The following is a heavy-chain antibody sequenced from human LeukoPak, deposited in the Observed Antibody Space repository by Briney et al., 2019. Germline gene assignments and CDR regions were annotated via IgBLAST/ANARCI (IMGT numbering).Heavy chain of an antibody. Sequence: GGSLRLSCAASGFTFSSFGIHWVRQAPGKGLEWVAVISYDGSNKYYADSVKGRFTISRDNSKNTLYLQTNSLRAEDTAVYYCARDAFDIWGQGTMVTVSS. V-gene: IGHV3-30*03. CDR3: ARDAFDI. CDR2: ISYDGSNK. J-gene: IGHJ3*02. CDR1: GFTFSSFG.